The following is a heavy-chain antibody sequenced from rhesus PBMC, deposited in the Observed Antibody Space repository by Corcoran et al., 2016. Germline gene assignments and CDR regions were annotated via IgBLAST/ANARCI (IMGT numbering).Heavy chain of an antibody. D-gene: IGHD2-33*01. CDR1: GYTFIKYY. Sequence: VQLIQSGAELKKPGSSVTLSCKASGYTFIKYYINWVRQGPGQGLEWMGHLNPSTGDTDYTQHFRGRVNVPTDTSTGTAYMELSSRRSEDTAMYYCAILGTGNGLDSWGQGVVVTVSS. CDR3: AILGTGNGLDS. CDR2: LNPSTGDT. V-gene: IGHV1-138*01. J-gene: IGHJ6*01.